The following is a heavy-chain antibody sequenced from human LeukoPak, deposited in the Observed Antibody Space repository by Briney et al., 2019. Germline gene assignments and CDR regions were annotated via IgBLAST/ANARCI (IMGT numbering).Heavy chain of an antibody. Sequence: PGGSLRLSCAASGITFSSYSMNWVRQAPGKGLEWVSSISTSSSYIYYADSVKGRFTISRDNAKNSLYLQMNSLRAEDTAVYYCARELRLGYCSGGSCYYYGMDVWGQGTTVTVSS. J-gene: IGHJ6*02. D-gene: IGHD2-15*01. V-gene: IGHV3-21*01. CDR3: ARELRLGYCSGGSCYYYGMDV. CDR1: GITFSSYS. CDR2: ISTSSSYI.